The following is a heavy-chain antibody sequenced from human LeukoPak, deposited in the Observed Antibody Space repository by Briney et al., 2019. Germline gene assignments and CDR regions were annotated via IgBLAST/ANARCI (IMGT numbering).Heavy chain of an antibody. CDR3: ARLSYGYDPYYFDC. Sequence: PSETLSLTCTVSHYSISSGFYWGWIRQSPGRGLEWIGVIDHTGSTYYNPSLKSRVTISVDTSKNQFSLNVNSLTAADTTIYYSARLSYGYDPYYFDCWGQGTLVTVAS. CDR2: IDHTGST. D-gene: IGHD5-12*01. J-gene: IGHJ4*02. CDR1: HYSISSGFY. V-gene: IGHV4-38-2*02.